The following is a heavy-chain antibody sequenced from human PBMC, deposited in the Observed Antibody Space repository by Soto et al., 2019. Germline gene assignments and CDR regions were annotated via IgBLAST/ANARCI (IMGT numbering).Heavy chain of an antibody. CDR2: INRDANDI. Sequence: EVQLVESGGGLVQPGGSLRLSCEASRRAFGDYWMHWARQAPGKGLVGVSRINRDANDIIYADSVKGRFTACRDNAKNLVFLQMNSLRFEDTAVYYIASDVPHNWFDSWGQGNLVTVSS. V-gene: IGHV3-74*01. D-gene: IGHD3-10*02. CDR3: ASDVPHNWFDS. J-gene: IGHJ5*01. CDR1: RRAFGDYW.